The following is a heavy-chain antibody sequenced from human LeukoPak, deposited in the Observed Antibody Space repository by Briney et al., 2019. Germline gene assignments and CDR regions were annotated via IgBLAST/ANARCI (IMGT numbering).Heavy chain of an antibody. CDR1: GYSITSGYF. V-gene: IGHV4-38-2*02. D-gene: IGHD2-15*01. J-gene: IGHJ5*01. Sequence: NASETLSLTCNVSGYSITSGYFWGWIRQPPGKGLEWIARVSHSGTTYYNPSLKSRVTISVDTSKNHFSLKLSSVTAADTAVYYCARDVPLCSGDPCNWFDPWGQGTLVTVSS. CDR3: ARDVPLCSGDPCNWFDP. CDR2: VSHSGTT.